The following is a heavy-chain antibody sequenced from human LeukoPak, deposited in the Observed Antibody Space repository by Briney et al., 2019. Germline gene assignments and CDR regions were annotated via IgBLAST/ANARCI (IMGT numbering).Heavy chain of an antibody. CDR1: GFTFSSYA. CDR2: ISYDGSNK. CDR3: ARADCSSTSCYTVDY. V-gene: IGHV3-30*01. J-gene: IGHJ4*02. Sequence: PGGSLRLSCAASGFTFSSYAMHWVRQAPGKGLEWVAVISYDGSNKYYADSVKGRFTISRDNSKNTLYLQMNSLRAEDTAVCYCARADCSSTSCYTVDYWGQGTLVTVSS. D-gene: IGHD2-2*02.